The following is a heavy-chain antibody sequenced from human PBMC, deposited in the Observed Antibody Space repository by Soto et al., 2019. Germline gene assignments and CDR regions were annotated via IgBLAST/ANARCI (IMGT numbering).Heavy chain of an antibody. CDR3: ARIMITRTYYYSGMDV. CDR2: INHSGGT. J-gene: IGHJ6*02. Sequence: SETLSLTCAVYGGSFSGYYWSWIRQAPGKGLEWIGEINHSGGTNYNPPLKSRVTVSLDTSKNHFPLKLSSVTAADTAVYYCARIMITRTYYYSGMDVWGQGTTVTVSS. D-gene: IGHD1-7*01. CDR1: GGSFSGYY. V-gene: IGHV4-34*01.